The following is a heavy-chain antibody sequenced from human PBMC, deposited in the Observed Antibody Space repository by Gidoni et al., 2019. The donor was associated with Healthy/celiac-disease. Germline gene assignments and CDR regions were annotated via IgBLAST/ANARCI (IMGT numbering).Heavy chain of an antibody. Sequence: EVQLVESGGGLVQPGRSLRLSCAASGFTFDDYAMHLFWQAPGKGLEWVSGISWNSGSIGYADSVKGRFTISRDNAKNSLYLQMNSLRAEDTALYYCAKEGHCSSTSCYYYYYYGMDVWGQGTTVTVSS. J-gene: IGHJ6*02. CDR3: AKEGHCSSTSCYYYYYYGMDV. D-gene: IGHD2-2*01. CDR2: ISWNSGSI. V-gene: IGHV3-9*01. CDR1: GFTFDDYA.